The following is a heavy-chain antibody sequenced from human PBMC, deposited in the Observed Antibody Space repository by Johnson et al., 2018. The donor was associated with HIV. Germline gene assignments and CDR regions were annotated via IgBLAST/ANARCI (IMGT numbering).Heavy chain of an antibody. V-gene: IGHV3-30*02. Sequence: MLLVESGGGVVQPGGSLRLSCVVSGFTFSSYGMHWVRQAPGKGLEWVAFIRYDGSNKYYADSVKGRFTISRDNSKNTLYLQMNSLRAEDTAVYYCAKDNIVVVSRDAFDIWGQGTMVTVSS. D-gene: IGHD2-15*01. CDR1: GFTFSSYG. J-gene: IGHJ3*02. CDR2: IRYDGSNK. CDR3: AKDNIVVVSRDAFDI.